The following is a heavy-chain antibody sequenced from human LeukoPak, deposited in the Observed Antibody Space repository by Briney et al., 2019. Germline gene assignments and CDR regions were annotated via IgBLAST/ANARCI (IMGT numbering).Heavy chain of an antibody. Sequence: GGSLRLSCAASGSTFSSYAMHWVRQAPGKGLEWVANIKQDGSEKYYVDSVKGRFTISRDNAKNSLYLQMNSLRAEDTAVYYCASTYYDFWSGYANLDYWGQGTLVTVSS. CDR1: GSTFSSYA. CDR2: IKQDGSEK. D-gene: IGHD3-3*01. J-gene: IGHJ4*02. CDR3: ASTYYDFWSGYANLDY. V-gene: IGHV3-7*01.